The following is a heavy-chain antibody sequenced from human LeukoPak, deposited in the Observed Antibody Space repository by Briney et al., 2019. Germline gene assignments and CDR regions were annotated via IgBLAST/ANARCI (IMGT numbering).Heavy chain of an antibody. CDR3: ARDHRKGSSWYSDY. Sequence: GGSLRLSCAASGFTFSSYSMNWVRQAPGKGLEWVSSISSSSSYIYYADSVKGRFTISRDNAKNSLYLQMNSLSAEDTAVYYCARDHRKGSSWYSDYWGQGTLVTVSS. CDR2: ISSSSSYI. J-gene: IGHJ4*02. V-gene: IGHV3-21*01. CDR1: GFTFSSYS. D-gene: IGHD6-13*01.